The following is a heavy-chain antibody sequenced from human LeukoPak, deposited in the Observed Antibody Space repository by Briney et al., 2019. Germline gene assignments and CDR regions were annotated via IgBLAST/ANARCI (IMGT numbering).Heavy chain of an antibody. V-gene: IGHV4-34*01. CDR3: ARSRLAMIVVVTPFDY. CDR1: GGSFSGYY. J-gene: IGHJ4*02. D-gene: IGHD3-22*01. Sequence: SETLSLTCAVYGGSFSGYYWSWIRQPPGKGLEWIGEINHSGSTNYNPSLKSRVTISVDTSKNQFSLKLSSVTAADTAVYYRARSRLAMIVVVTPFDYWGQGTLVTVSS. CDR2: INHSGST.